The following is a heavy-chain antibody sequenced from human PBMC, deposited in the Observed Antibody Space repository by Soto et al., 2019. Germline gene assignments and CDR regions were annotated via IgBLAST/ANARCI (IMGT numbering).Heavy chain of an antibody. CDR1: GYTFTRYQ. Sequence: ASVKVSCKASGYTFTRYQMHWVRQAPGQGLEWMGIINPSGGSISYAQKFQGRVTMTRDTSTSTVYMELSSLRSEDTAVYYCARSYCSNGVCYKGYYYYYAMDFWGQGTTVTVSS. CDR2: INPSGGSI. V-gene: IGHV1-46*01. J-gene: IGHJ6*02. D-gene: IGHD2-8*01. CDR3: ARSYCSNGVCYKGYYYYYAMDF.